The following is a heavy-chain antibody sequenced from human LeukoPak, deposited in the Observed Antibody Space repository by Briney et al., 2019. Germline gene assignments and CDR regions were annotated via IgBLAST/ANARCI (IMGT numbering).Heavy chain of an antibody. CDR3: ARPSQGYCAGGNCYSMAFDI. CDR2: IYLGDSDT. Sequence: GESLKISCKASGYSFTSYWIGWVRQMPGKGLEWMGIIYLGDSDTKYSPSFQGQVTISADKSISTAYLQWSSLKASDSAMFYCARPSQGYCAGGNCYSMAFDIWGQGTMVTVSS. V-gene: IGHV5-51*01. J-gene: IGHJ3*02. CDR1: GYSFTSYW. D-gene: IGHD2-15*01.